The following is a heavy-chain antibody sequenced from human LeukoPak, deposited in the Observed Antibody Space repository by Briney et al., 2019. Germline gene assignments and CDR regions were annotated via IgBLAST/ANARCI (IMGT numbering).Heavy chain of an antibody. J-gene: IGHJ6*02. CDR1: GFTFSSSG. CDR2: IGGSGDGT. V-gene: IGHV3-23*01. D-gene: IGHD3-16*01. CDR3: AKDWGV. Sequence: GGSLRLPCSASGFTFSSSGMTWVRQAPGKGLEWVSGIGGSGDGTSYADSVRGRFTISRDNSKNMLHLQMNSLRVEDTAVYYCAKDWGVWGQGTTVTVS.